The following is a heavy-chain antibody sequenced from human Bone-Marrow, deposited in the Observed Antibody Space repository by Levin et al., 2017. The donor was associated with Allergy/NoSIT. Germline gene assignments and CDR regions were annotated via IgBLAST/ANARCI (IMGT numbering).Heavy chain of an antibody. D-gene: IGHD1-7*01. Sequence: GGSLRLSCTASGFTFGDYAMSWVRQAPGKGLEWVGFIRSKAYGGTTEYSASVKGRFTISRDDSKSIAYLQMNSLKTEDTAVYYCTRDRNYNWNYVVTEYGMDVWAKGPRSPSP. CDR2: IRSKAYGGTT. CDR1: GFTFGDYA. CDR3: TRDRNYNWNYVVTEYGMDV. J-gene: IGHJ6*02. V-gene: IGHV3-49*04.